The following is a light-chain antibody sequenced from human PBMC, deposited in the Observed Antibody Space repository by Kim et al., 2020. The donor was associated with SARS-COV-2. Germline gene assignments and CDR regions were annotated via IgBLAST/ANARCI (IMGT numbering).Light chain of an antibody. CDR3: QHYSYCPPIT. V-gene: IGKV3-15*01. Sequence: EVVLTQSPATLSVSPGERATLSCRASQSVSSNLAWYQQKPGQAPSLLIYDASTRATGIPARFSGSGSGTQFTLTISSLQSEDFAVYYFQHYSYCPPITFGQGTRLEIK. J-gene: IGKJ5*01. CDR1: QSVSSN. CDR2: DAS.